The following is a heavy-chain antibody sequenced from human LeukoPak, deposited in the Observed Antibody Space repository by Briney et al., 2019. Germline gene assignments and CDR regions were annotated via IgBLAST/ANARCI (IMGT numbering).Heavy chain of an antibody. Sequence: PGGSLRLSCAVSGFTMKNFGMHWVRQAPGKGLEWVAVIWYDGSQRHYIDSVKGRFAISRENSMNTLSLEMNGLRVEDTAVYYCVRGADMNYNFENSFYFDSWGQEALVIVSS. CDR1: GFTMKNFG. CDR3: VRGADMNYNFENSFYFDS. J-gene: IGHJ4*02. CDR2: IWYDGSQR. V-gene: IGHV3-33*01. D-gene: IGHD3-3*01.